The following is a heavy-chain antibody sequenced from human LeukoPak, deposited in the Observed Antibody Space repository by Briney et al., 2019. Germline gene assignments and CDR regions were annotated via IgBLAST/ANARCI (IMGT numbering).Heavy chain of an antibody. J-gene: IGHJ5*02. CDR2: ISGSGGST. CDR3: AKDLLDYGDYGDPGWFDP. D-gene: IGHD4-17*01. Sequence: GGSLRLSCAASRFSFRSYSMNWVRQAPGKGLEWVSAISGSGGSTYYADSVKGRCTISRDNSKNTLYLQMNSLRAEDTAVYYCAKDLLDYGDYGDPGWFDPWGQGTLVTVSS. CDR1: RFSFRSYS. V-gene: IGHV3-23*01.